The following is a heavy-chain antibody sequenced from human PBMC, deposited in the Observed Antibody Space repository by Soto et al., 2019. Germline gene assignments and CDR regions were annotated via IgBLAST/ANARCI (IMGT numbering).Heavy chain of an antibody. V-gene: IGHV4-59*01. CDR2: IDYSGST. Sequence: SETLSHRYTVASGSISGFDWSCIRQPPGKGLEWIGYIDYSGSTNYNPSLKSRVTISVDTSKNQFSLKLSSVTAADTAVYYCARQRGHYFDYWGQGTLVTVSS. CDR1: SGSISGFD. CDR3: ARQRGHYFDY. J-gene: IGHJ4*02. D-gene: IGHD3-10*01.